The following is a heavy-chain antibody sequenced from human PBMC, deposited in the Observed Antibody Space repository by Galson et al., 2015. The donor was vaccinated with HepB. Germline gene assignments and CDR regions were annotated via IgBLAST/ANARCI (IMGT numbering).Heavy chain of an antibody. CDR3: ARGRGSTFGVDLYPPFFDY. CDR2: ISHSGRA. V-gene: IGHV4-30-2*01. J-gene: IGHJ4*02. D-gene: IGHD3-3*01. Sequence: TLSLTCAVSGGSMNSNGYSWTWIRQPPGKGLEWIGYISHSGRAHYNASLKSRVTISGDRSKNQFSLKLASVTAADTAVYYCARGRGSTFGVDLYPPFFDYWGQGTLVAVSS. CDR1: GGSMNSNGYS.